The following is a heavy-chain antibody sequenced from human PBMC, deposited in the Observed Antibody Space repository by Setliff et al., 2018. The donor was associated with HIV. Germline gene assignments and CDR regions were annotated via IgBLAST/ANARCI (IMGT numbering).Heavy chain of an antibody. CDR1: GFTFTNYW. D-gene: IGHD6-13*01. CDR3: AKAPLDSSSWYAYYFDY. V-gene: IGHV3-7*03. J-gene: IGHJ4*02. CDR2: IKQDGSKA. Sequence: GGSLRLSCAASGFTFTNYWMAWIRQAPGRGLEWAADIKQDGSKAYYMDSVKGRFTISRDNSKNTLYLQMNSLRAEDTAVYYCAKAPLDSSSWYAYYFDYWGQGTLVTVSS.